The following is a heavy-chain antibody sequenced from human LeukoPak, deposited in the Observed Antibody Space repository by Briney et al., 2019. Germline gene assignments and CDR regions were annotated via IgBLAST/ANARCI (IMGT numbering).Heavy chain of an antibody. J-gene: IGHJ4*02. CDR2: ISGSGGRT. V-gene: IGHV3-23*01. D-gene: IGHD3-22*01. CDR1: GFTFSSYG. CDR3: ARTPIYYFDNSGYYN. Sequence: GGSLRLSCAASGFTFSSYGMSWVRQAPGKGLEWVSAISGSGGRTHYADSVRGRFTISRDNSKNTLYLQMDSLRAEDTAVYYCARTPIYYFDNSGYYNWGQGTLVTVSS.